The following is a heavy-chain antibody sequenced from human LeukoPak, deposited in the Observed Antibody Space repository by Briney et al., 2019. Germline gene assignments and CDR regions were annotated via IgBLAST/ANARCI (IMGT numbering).Heavy chain of an antibody. J-gene: IGHJ3*02. D-gene: IGHD2-2*01. CDR3: ARLSWDIMVVPAAVRHFDI. Sequence: ESLRISCKGFGYSFSTSWIGWVRQMPGKGLEWMGIIYPGDSDTRYSPSFQGQVAISADKSINTAFLQWSSLKASDSAIYYCARLSWDIMVVPAAVRHFDIWGQGTMVSVSS. V-gene: IGHV5-51*01. CDR1: GYSFSTSW. CDR2: IYPGDSDT.